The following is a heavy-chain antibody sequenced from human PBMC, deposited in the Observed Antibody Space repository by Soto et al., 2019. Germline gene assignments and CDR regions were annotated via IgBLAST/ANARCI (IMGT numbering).Heavy chain of an antibody. CDR2: IKQDGSEK. Sequence: GGSLRLSCAASGFTFSGYWMSWVRQAPGKGLEWVANIKQDGSEKYYVDSVKGRFTISRDNAKNSLYLQMNSLRAEDTAVYYCARDSIVVVAATHLNWFDPWGQGTLVTVSS. CDR1: GFTFSGYW. D-gene: IGHD2-15*01. J-gene: IGHJ5*02. CDR3: ARDSIVVVAATHLNWFDP. V-gene: IGHV3-7*03.